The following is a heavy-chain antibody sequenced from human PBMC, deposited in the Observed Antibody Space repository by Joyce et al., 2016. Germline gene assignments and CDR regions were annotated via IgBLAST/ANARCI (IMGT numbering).Heavy chain of an antibody. Sequence: EVQLLESGGGLVQPGGSLRLSCAASAFTFSNYPMAWVRQAPGKGLEWVSTMSGSVGTTNYADSVKGRFTTSRDNSKDTLYLQMNTLGAEDTALYYCAKVLWAAETLDPFDSWGRGTLVFVSS. CDR2: MSGSVGTT. D-gene: IGHD3/OR15-3a*01. J-gene: IGHJ4*02. CDR3: AKVLWAAETLDPFDS. CDR1: AFTFSNYP. V-gene: IGHV3-23*01.